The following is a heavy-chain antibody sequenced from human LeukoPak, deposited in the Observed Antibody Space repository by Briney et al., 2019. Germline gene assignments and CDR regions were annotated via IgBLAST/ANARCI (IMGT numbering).Heavy chain of an antibody. V-gene: IGHV4-30-4*01. CDR3: ARANGVNLPPTHSDY. Sequence: SETLSLTCTVSGGSISSGDYYWSWIRQPPGKGLEWIGYIYYSGSTYYNPSLKSRVTISVDTSKNQFSLKLSSVTAADTAVYYCARANGVNLPPTHSDYWGQGTLVTVSS. CDR1: GGSISSGDYY. CDR2: IYYSGST. J-gene: IGHJ4*02. D-gene: IGHD4-17*01.